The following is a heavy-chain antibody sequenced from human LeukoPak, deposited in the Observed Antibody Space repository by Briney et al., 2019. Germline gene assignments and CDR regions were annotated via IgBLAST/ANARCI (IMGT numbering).Heavy chain of an antibody. Sequence: GGSLRLSCAASGFTFSDHYMSWIRQAPGKGLECVSYISSGGSTTYYTDSVKGRFTISRDNSKNTLYLQMNSLRAEDTAVYYCAKGNGLAAAGFLDYWGQGTLVTVSS. D-gene: IGHD6-13*01. V-gene: IGHV3-11*01. CDR3: AKGNGLAAAGFLDY. CDR1: GFTFSDHY. J-gene: IGHJ4*02. CDR2: ISSGGSTT.